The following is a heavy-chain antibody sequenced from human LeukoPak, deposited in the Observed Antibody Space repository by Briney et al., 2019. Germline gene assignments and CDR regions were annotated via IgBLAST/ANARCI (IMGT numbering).Heavy chain of an antibody. CDR2: IDYDSSHI. Sequence: GGSLRLSCAASGFTFSNSAMNWVRQVPGKGLEWDSSIDYDSSHIYYAASVRGRSTISRDNARNSVYLQMNSLRVEDTAVYYCARDPLRYLRVGHYDYWGQGTLVAVSS. CDR1: GFTFSNSA. D-gene: IGHD3-9*01. V-gene: IGHV3-21*01. J-gene: IGHJ4*02. CDR3: ARDPLRYLRVGHYDY.